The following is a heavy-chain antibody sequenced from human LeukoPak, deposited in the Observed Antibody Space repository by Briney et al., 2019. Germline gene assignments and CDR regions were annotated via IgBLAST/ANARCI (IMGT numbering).Heavy chain of an antibody. J-gene: IGHJ4*02. Sequence: SETLSLTCTVSGGSISSSSYYWGWIRQSPGKGLVWVGTIYYSGSTTYNPSLNSRVTISVDTSKNKFSLKLSSVTAADTAVYYCARVPISTSARGYFDYWGQGTLVTVSS. CDR1: GGSISSSSYY. V-gene: IGHV4-39*07. D-gene: IGHD3-10*01. CDR2: IYYSGST. CDR3: ARVPISTSARGYFDY.